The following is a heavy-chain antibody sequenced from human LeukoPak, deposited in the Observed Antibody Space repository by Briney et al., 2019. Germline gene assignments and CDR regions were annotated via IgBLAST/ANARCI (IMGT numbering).Heavy chain of an antibody. CDR2: SIPIFDTT. CDR3: AGRFCRSGSCLPLDY. V-gene: IGHV1-69*05. J-gene: IGHJ4*02. Sequence: ASVKVSCKASGGAFSRYSISWVRQAPGQGLEWMGRSIPIFDTTNYAQKFQGRVTITTDESTSTAYMELSSLRSEGTAVYYCAGRFCRSGSCLPLDYWGQGTPVTVSS. CDR1: GGAFSRYS. D-gene: IGHD2-15*01.